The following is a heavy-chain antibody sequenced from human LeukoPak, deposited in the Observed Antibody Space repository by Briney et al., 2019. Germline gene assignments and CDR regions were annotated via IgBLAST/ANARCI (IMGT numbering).Heavy chain of an antibody. CDR2: IYNTGST. Sequence: SETLSLTCTVSGGSISSSSYYWSWIRQPAGKGLEWIGRIYNTGSTTYNPSLKSRVTMSVDTSKNQFSLKLTSVTAADTAVYYCAREGITMVRGVIWDYYMDVWGKGTTVTISS. D-gene: IGHD3-10*01. CDR3: AREGITMVRGVIWDYYMDV. J-gene: IGHJ6*03. CDR1: GGSISSSSYY. V-gene: IGHV4-61*02.